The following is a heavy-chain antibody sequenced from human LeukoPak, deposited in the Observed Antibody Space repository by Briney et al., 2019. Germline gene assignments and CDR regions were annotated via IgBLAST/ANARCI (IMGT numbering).Heavy chain of an antibody. CDR2: IYYSGST. D-gene: IGHD3-22*01. V-gene: IGHV4-61*01. Sequence: PSETLSLTCAVSGYSISSGYYWSWIRQPPGKGLEWIGYIYYSGSTNYNPSLKSRVTISVDTSKNQFSLKLSSVTAADTAVYYCARSLRYYDSSGYRHYYYMDVWGKGTTVTVSS. CDR1: GYSISSGYY. J-gene: IGHJ6*03. CDR3: ARSLRYYDSSGYRHYYYMDV.